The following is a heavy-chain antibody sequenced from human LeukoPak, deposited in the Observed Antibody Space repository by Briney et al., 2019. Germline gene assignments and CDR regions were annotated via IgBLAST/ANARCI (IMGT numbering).Heavy chain of an antibody. CDR1: GGPISSYY. J-gene: IGHJ4*02. CDR3: AGSMALFDY. D-gene: IGHD2/OR15-2a*01. V-gene: IGHV4-59*01. CDR2: IYYSGST. Sequence: SETLSLTCTVSGGPISSYYWSWIRQPPGKGLEWIGYIYYSGSTNYNPSLKSRVTISVDTSKNQFSLKLSSVTAADTAVYYCAGSMALFDYWGQGTLVTVSS.